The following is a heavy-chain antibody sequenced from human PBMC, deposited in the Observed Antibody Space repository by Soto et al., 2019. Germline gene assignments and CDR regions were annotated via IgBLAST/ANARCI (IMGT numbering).Heavy chain of an antibody. CDR2: IVVGSGNT. Sequence: GASVKVSCKASGYTFTSYGISWVRQARGQRLEWIGWIVVGSGNTNYAQKFQERVTITRDMSTSTAYMELSSLRSEDTAVYYCAAFSGSYLLDYWGQGTLVTVSS. CDR3: AAFSGSYLLDY. V-gene: IGHV1-58*02. CDR1: GYTFTSYG. D-gene: IGHD1-26*01. J-gene: IGHJ4*02.